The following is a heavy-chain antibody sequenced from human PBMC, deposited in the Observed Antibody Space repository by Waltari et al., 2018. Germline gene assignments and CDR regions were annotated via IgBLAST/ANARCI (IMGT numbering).Heavy chain of an antibody. V-gene: IGHV3-48*03. CDR2: ISSIGSTI. Sequence: EVQLVESGGGLVQPGGSLRLSCAASGLTFSSYAMNWVRQAPGKGLEWVSYISSIGSTIYYADSVKGRFTISRDNAKNSLYLQMNSLRAEDTAVYYCAREPSSSWSYWYFDLWGRGTLVTVSS. CDR1: GLTFSSYA. D-gene: IGHD6-13*01. J-gene: IGHJ2*01. CDR3: AREPSSSWSYWYFDL.